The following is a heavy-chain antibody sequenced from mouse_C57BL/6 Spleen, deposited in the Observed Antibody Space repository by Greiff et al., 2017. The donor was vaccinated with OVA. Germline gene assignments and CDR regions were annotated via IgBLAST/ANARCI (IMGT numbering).Heavy chain of an antibody. CDR3: ARTTVAPMDY. CDR2: IDPSDSYT. D-gene: IGHD1-1*01. V-gene: IGHV1-50*01. Sequence: VQLQQPGAELVKPGASVKLSCKASGYTFTSYWMQWVKQRPGQGLEWIGEIDPSDSYTNYNQKFKGKATLTVDTSSSTAYMRLSTLTSADSAVYYCARTTVAPMDYWGQGTSVTVSS. CDR1: GYTFTSYW. J-gene: IGHJ4*01.